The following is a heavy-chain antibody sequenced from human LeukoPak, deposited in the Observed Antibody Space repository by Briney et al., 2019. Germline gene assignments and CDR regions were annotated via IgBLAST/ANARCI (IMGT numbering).Heavy chain of an antibody. CDR3: ARAPQECTSTSCPLGY. CDR1: GYTFTSYG. Sequence: ASVTVSCKASGYTFTSYGITWVRQAPGQGLEWVAWISAYSGNTNYAHQKLQGRVTFTRDTSTSTAYMELTSLRSDDTAVFYCARAPQECTSTSCPLGYWGQGTLVTVSS. J-gene: IGHJ4*02. D-gene: IGHD2-2*01. V-gene: IGHV1-18*01. CDR2: ISAYSGNT.